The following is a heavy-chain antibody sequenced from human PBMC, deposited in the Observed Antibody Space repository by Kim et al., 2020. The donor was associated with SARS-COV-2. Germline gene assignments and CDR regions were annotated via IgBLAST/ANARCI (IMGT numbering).Heavy chain of an antibody. Sequence: GGSLRLSCAASGFTFGDYAMHWVRQAPGKGLEWVSGISWNGDTIGYADSVKGRFTISRDNAESSLYLEVSNLRAEDTALSYCVKDMGYASSSGGSHFDY. D-gene: IGHD6-6*01. CDR2: ISWNGDTI. CDR1: GFTFGDYA. CDR3: VKDMGYASSSGGSHFDY. V-gene: IGHV3-9*01. J-gene: IGHJ4*01.